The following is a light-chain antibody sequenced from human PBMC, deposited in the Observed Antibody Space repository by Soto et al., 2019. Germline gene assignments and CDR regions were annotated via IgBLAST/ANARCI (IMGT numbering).Light chain of an antibody. Sequence: DIQMTQSPSSLSASVGDRVTITCQASQDISNYLNWYQQKPGKAPKLLIYDASNLETGVPSRFSGSGSGTDFTFTISSLQPEDIATYYCQQYDTLPYKFTFGPGTKVDIK. V-gene: IGKV1-33*01. CDR1: QDISNY. CDR2: DAS. CDR3: QQYDTLPYKFT. J-gene: IGKJ3*01.